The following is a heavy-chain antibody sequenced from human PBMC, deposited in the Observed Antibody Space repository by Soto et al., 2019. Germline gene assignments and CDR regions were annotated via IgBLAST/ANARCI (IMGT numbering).Heavy chain of an antibody. CDR2: IYYSGST. D-gene: IGHD2-2*01. CDR1: GGSISGYY. CDR3: ARGTYQQLFSNHYYYMDV. Sequence: SETLSLTCAVSGGSISGYYWSWNLQPPGKGLEWIGYIYYSGSTNYNPSLESRVTISVDTSETQFSLKLSSVTAADTAVYYCARGTYQQLFSNHYYYMDVWGKGTTVTV. J-gene: IGHJ6*03. V-gene: IGHV4-59*08.